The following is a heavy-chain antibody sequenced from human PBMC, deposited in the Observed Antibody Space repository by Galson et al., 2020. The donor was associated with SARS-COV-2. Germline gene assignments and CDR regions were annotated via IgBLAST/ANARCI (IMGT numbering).Heavy chain of an antibody. J-gene: IGHJ6*02. V-gene: IGHV3-21*01. CDR3: AVNTAMDYYYYYGMDV. CDR2: ISSSSSYI. Sequence: GGSLRLSCAASGFTFSSYSMNWVRQDPGKGLEWVSSISSSSSYIYYADSVKGRFTISRDNAKNSLYLQMNSLRAEDTAVYYCAVNTAMDYYYYYGMDVWGQGTTVTVSS. D-gene: IGHD5-18*01. CDR1: GFTFSSYS.